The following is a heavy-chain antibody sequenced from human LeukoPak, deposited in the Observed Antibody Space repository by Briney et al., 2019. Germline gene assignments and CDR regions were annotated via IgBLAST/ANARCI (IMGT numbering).Heavy chain of an antibody. CDR1: GYTFTGYY. CDR3: ARDRAPAATLGY. V-gene: IGHV1-2*02. J-gene: IGHJ4*02. CDR2: INPNSGGT. D-gene: IGHD2-15*01. Sequence: ASVKVSCKASGYTFTGYYMHWVRQAPGQGLEWMGWINPNSGGTNYAQKFQGRVTTTRDTSISTAYMELSRLRSDDTAVYYCARDRAPAATLGYWGQGTLVTVSS.